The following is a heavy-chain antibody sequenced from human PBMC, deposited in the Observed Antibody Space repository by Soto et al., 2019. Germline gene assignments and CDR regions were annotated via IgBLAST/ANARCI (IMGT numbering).Heavy chain of an antibody. Sequence: QVQLQESGPGLVRPSQTLSLTCTVSRDSINRGDYYWSWIRQHAGKGLEWIGYVTHSGSSFYNPSLQSRVIISVDTSKNQFALKLTPVTAADTAVYYCARTRTDTSSSFDHWGQGTLVTVSS. D-gene: IGHD6-6*01. V-gene: IGHV4-31*03. CDR3: ARTRTDTSSSFDH. CDR2: VTHSGSS. J-gene: IGHJ4*02. CDR1: RDSINRGDYY.